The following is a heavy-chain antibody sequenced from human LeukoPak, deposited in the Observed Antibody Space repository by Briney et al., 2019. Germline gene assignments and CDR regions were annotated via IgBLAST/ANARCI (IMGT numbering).Heavy chain of an antibody. J-gene: IGHJ4*02. Sequence: PSETLSLTCTVSGGSISSGDYYWSWIRQPPGKGLEWIGYIYYSGSTNYNPSLKSRVTISVDTSKNQFSLKLSSVTAADTAVYYCASSWTVGYFDYWGQGTLVTVSS. V-gene: IGHV4-61*08. CDR3: ASSWTVGYFDY. CDR1: GGSISSGDYY. D-gene: IGHD4-23*01. CDR2: IYYSGST.